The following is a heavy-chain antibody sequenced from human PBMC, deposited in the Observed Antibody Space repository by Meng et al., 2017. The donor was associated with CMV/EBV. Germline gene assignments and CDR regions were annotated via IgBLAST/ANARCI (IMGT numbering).Heavy chain of an antibody. Sequence: KVSCKGSGYGFTSYWIGWVRQMPGKGLEWMGIIYPGDSDTRYSPSFQGQVTISADKSISTAYLQWSSLKASDTAMYYCARHFSSTSCSDYWGQGTLVTVSS. CDR3: ARHFSSTSCSDY. V-gene: IGHV5-51*01. CDR1: GYGFTSYW. D-gene: IGHD2-2*01. CDR2: IYPGDSDT. J-gene: IGHJ4*02.